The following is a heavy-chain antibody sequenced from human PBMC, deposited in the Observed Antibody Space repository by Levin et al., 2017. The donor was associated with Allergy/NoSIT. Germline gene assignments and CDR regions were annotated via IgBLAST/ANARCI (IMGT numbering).Heavy chain of an antibody. V-gene: IGHV4-31*03. CDR2: IYYSGST. CDR3: ATSRYCSGGSCYGPLAFDI. D-gene: IGHD2-15*01. Sequence: SCTVSGGSISSGGYYWSWIRQHPGKGLEWIGYIYYSGSTYYNPSLKSRVTISVDTSKNQFSLKLSSVTAADTAVYYCATSRYCSGGSCYGPLAFDIWGQGTMVTVSS. J-gene: IGHJ3*02. CDR1: GGSISSGGYY.